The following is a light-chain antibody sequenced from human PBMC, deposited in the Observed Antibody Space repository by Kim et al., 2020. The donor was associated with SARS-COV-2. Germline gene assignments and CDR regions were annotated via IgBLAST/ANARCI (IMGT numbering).Light chain of an antibody. Sequence: QAGLTQPPSVSKGLRQTATLTCTGNSNNVGDQGAAWLQQHQGHPPKLLSYRNNNRPSGISERLSASRSENTASLTITGLQPEDEADYYCSAWDSGLSAWVFGGGTKLTVL. V-gene: IGLV10-54*01. CDR2: RNN. J-gene: IGLJ3*02. CDR3: SAWDSGLSAWV. CDR1: SNNVGDQG.